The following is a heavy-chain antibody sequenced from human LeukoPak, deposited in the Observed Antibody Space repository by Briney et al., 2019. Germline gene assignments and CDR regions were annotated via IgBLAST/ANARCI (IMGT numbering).Heavy chain of an antibody. CDR3: ARGASLWFRELRGDAFDI. CDR2: IYYSGST. V-gene: IGHV4-59*01. Sequence: SETLSLTCTVSGGSISSYYWSWIRQPPGKGLEWIGYIYYSGSTNYNPSLKSRVTISVDTSKNQFSLKLSSVTAADTAVYYCARGASLWFRELRGDAFDIWGQGTMVTVSS. CDR1: GGSISSYY. J-gene: IGHJ3*02. D-gene: IGHD3-10*01.